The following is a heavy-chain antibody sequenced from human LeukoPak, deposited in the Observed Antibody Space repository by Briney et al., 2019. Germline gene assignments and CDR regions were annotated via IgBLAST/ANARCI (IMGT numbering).Heavy chain of an antibody. V-gene: IGHV3-7*01. CDR1: GLTFSDYW. J-gene: IGHJ4*02. CDR3: ARHLTFFDY. D-gene: IGHD4/OR15-4a*01. Sequence: GGSLRLSCVVPGLTFSDYWMSWVRQAPGKGLEWVGNIKQDGSETYYGDSVKGRLTISRDNAKKSLYLQMNNLRAEDTAVYYCARHLTFFDYWGQGALVPVSS. CDR2: IKQDGSET.